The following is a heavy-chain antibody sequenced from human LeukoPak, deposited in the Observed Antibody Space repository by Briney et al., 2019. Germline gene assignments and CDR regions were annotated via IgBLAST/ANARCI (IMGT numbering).Heavy chain of an antibody. CDR3: ARDFFPSGTDAFDI. CDR2: IYTSGST. CDR1: GGSISSYY. J-gene: IGHJ3*02. Sequence: SETLSLTCTVSGGSISSYYWSWIRQPAGKGLEWIGRIYTSGSTNYNPSLKSRVTMSVDTSKNQFSLKLSSVTAADTAVYYCARDFFPSGTDAFDIWGQGTMVTVSS. D-gene: IGHD6-19*01. V-gene: IGHV4-4*07.